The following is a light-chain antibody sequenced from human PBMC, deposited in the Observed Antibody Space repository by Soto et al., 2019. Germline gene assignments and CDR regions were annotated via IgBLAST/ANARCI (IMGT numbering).Light chain of an antibody. V-gene: IGKV1-5*03. CDR3: QHYDSYSPTWT. J-gene: IGKJ1*01. CDR1: QSIGDW. Sequence: DIXXTXSPSXLSASVGDRVSITCRASQSIGDWLAWYQQKPGKAPKLLIYKASNLQSGVPSRFSGSGSGTDFTLTISSLQPDDFATYYCQHYDSYSPTWTFGQGTKVDIK. CDR2: KAS.